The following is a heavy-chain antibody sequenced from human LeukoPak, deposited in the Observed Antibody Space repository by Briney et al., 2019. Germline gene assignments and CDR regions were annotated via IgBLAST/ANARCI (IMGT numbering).Heavy chain of an antibody. D-gene: IGHD3-22*01. Sequence: ASVKVSCKVSGYTLTELSMHWVRQAPGKGLEWMGGFDPEDGETIYAQKFQGRVTMTEDTSTDTACMELSSLRSEDTAVYYCATAVKDYDSSGFSYYYYMDVWGKGTTVTVSS. CDR1: GYTLTELS. V-gene: IGHV1-24*01. CDR2: FDPEDGET. J-gene: IGHJ6*03. CDR3: ATAVKDYDSSGFSYYYYMDV.